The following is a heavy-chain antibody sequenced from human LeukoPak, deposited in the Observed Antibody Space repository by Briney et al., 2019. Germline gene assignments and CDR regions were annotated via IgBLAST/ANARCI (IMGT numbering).Heavy chain of an antibody. Sequence: ASVKVSCKASGYTFTGYYMHWVRQAPGQGLEWTGWINPNSGGTNYAQKFQGRVTMTRDTSISTAYMELSRLRSDDTAVYYCARARYSSLDRLDYWGQGTLVTVSS. CDR1: GYTFTGYY. J-gene: IGHJ4*02. D-gene: IGHD6-13*01. CDR3: ARARYSSLDRLDY. V-gene: IGHV1-2*02. CDR2: INPNSGGT.